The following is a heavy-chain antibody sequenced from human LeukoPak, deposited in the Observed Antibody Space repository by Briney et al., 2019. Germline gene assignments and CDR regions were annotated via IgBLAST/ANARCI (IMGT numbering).Heavy chain of an antibody. CDR2: INHSGST. D-gene: IGHD3-16*01. J-gene: IGHJ4*02. V-gene: IGHV4-34*01. CDR1: GGSFSGYY. Sequence: SETLSLTCAVYGGSFSGYYWSWIRPPPGKGLEWIGEINHSGSTNYNPSLKSRVTISVDTSKNQFSLKLSSVTAADTAVYYCARGHYGYFDYWGQGTLVTVSS. CDR3: ARGHYGYFDY.